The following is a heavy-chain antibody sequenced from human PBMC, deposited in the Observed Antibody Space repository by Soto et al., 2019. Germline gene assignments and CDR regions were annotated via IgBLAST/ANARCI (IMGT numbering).Heavy chain of an antibody. CDR2: IWSDGSDQ. D-gene: IGHD3-3*01. CDR1: GFSIRTYG. Sequence: QVELVESGGGVVQPGKSLRLSCVASGFSIRTYGMHWVRQAPGKGLEWVAVIWSDGSDQLYADSMKGRLTISRDNAKNTPYLPINRPEAQDTAGFFLAAEPRMSSRGRGGMDVWGHGTTVIVSS. V-gene: IGHV3-33*01. CDR3: AAEPRMSSRGRGGMDV. J-gene: IGHJ6*02.